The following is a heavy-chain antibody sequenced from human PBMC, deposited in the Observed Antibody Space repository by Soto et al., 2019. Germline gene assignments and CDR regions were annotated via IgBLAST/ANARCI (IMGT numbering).Heavy chain of an antibody. D-gene: IGHD2-21*02. V-gene: IGHV4-31*03. J-gene: IGHJ4*02. Sequence: QVQLQESGPGLVKPSQTLSLTCTVSGGSISSGGYYWSWIRQHPGKGLEWIGYIYYSGSTYYNPSLKSRVTIAVDPSKNQFSLKLSSVTAADTAVYYCARAPVRHHGRLLEGDWGQGTLVTVSS. CDR1: GGSISSGGYY. CDR3: ARAPVRHHGRLLEGD. CDR2: IYYSGST.